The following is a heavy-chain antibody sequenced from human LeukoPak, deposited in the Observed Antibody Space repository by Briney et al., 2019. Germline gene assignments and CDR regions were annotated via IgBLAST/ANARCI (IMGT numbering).Heavy chain of an antibody. J-gene: IGHJ3*02. CDR2: ISGSGGST. CDR1: GFTFSSYG. CDR3: ARSIRYCTNGVCSRDAFDI. V-gene: IGHV3-23*01. Sequence: PGRFQRLSCAASGFTFSSYGMSWVRQPPWKRLECFSAISGSGGSTYYADSVKGRFTISRDNAKNTLYLQMNSLRAEDTAVYYCARSIRYCTNGVCSRDAFDIWGQGTMVTVSS. D-gene: IGHD2-8*01.